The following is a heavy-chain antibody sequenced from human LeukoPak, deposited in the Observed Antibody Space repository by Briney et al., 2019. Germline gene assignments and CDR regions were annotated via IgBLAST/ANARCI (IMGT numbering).Heavy chain of an antibody. CDR1: GFTFSNAW. CDR3: TTEDYDYVWGSYRLFDY. CDR2: IKSKTDGGTT. D-gene: IGHD3-16*02. V-gene: IGHV3-15*01. Sequence: PGGPLRLSCAASGFTFSNAWMSWVRQAPGKGLERVGRIKSKTDGGTTDYAAPVKGRFTISRDDSKNTLYLQMNSLKTEDTAVYYCTTEDYDYVWGSYRLFDYWGQGTLVTVSS. J-gene: IGHJ4*02.